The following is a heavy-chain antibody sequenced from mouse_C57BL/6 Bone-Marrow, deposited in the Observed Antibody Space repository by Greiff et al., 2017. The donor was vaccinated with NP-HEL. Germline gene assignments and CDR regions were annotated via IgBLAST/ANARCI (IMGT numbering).Heavy chain of an antibody. CDR2: IDPSDSYT. D-gene: IGHD1-1*01. CDR1: GYTFTSYW. V-gene: IGHV1-50*01. CDR3: AREGGNYYGSSYEYAIDY. Sequence: QVQLQQPGAELVKPGASVKLSCKASGYTFTSYWMQWVKQRPGQGLEWIGEIDPSDSYTNYNQKFKGKATLTVDTSSSTAYMQLSSLTSEDSAVYYCAREGGNYYGSSYEYAIDYWGQGTSVTVSA. J-gene: IGHJ4*01.